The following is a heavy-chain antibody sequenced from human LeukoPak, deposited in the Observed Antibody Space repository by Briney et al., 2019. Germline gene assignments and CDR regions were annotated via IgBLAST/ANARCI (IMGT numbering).Heavy chain of an antibody. CDR3: ARSDCSGGSCPFDY. Sequence: SETLSLTCAVSGGSISSGGYSWSWIRQPPGKGLEWIGYIYHSGSTYYNPSLKSRVTISVDRSKNQFSLELSSVTAADTAVYYCARSDCSGGSCPFDYWGQGTLVTVSS. CDR2: IYHSGST. V-gene: IGHV4-30-2*01. J-gene: IGHJ4*02. D-gene: IGHD2-15*01. CDR1: GGSISSGGYS.